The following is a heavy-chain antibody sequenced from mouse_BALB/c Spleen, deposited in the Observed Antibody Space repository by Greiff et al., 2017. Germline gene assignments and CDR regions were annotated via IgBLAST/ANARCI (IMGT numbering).Heavy chain of an antibody. CDR1: GFTFTDYY. CDR3: ARAYYDYGFDY. CDR2: IRNKANGYTT. V-gene: IGHV7-3*02. D-gene: IGHD2-4*01. J-gene: IGHJ2*01. Sequence: ESGGGLVQPGGSLRLSCATSGFTFTDYYMSWVRQPPGKALEWLGFIRNKANGYTTEYSASVKGRFTISRDNSQSILYLQMNTLRAEDSATYYCARAYYDYGFDYWGQGTTLTVSS.